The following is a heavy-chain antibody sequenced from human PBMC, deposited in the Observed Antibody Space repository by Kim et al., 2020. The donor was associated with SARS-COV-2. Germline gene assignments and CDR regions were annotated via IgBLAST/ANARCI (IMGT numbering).Heavy chain of an antibody. CDR3: AVQEGVYCSGGICYVQTINWFGP. CDR1: GGSISSSNYY. CDR2: IYYSGRT. J-gene: IGHJ5*02. D-gene: IGHD2-15*01. Sequence: SETLSLTCTVSGGSISSSNYYWGWIRQPPGKGLEWIGSIYYSGRTYYNPSLKSRVTIFVETSKNHFSLTLSSVTAADTAVYYCAVQEGVYCSGGICYVQTINWFGPWGQGTLVTVSS. V-gene: IGHV4-39*02.